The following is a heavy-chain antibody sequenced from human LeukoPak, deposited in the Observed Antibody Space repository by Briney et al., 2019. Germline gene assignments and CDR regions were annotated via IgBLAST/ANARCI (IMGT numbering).Heavy chain of an antibody. J-gene: IGHJ4*02. CDR3: ARRGWSPNRDLPPLDY. CDR2: INHSGST. V-gene: IGHV4-34*01. CDR1: GGSFSGYY. Sequence: PSETLSLTCAVYGGSFSGYYWSWIRQPPGKGLEWIGEINHSGSTNYNPSLKSRVTISVDTSKNQFSLKLSSVTAADTAVYYCARRGWSPNRDLPPLDYWGQGTLVTVSS. D-gene: IGHD3-3*01.